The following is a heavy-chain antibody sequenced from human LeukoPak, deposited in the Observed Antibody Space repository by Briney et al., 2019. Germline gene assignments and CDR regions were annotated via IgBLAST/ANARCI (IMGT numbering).Heavy chain of an antibody. V-gene: IGHV3-30-3*01. CDR1: GFIFSSYA. Sequence: GGSLRLSCAASGFIFSSYAMHWVRQAPGKGLEWVAVISYDGSNKYYADSVKGRFTISRDNSKNTLYLQMNSLRAEDTAVYYCATLNWNDVPRYYFDYWGQGTLVTVSS. D-gene: IGHD1-20*01. CDR3: ATLNWNDVPRYYFDY. J-gene: IGHJ4*02. CDR2: ISYDGSNK.